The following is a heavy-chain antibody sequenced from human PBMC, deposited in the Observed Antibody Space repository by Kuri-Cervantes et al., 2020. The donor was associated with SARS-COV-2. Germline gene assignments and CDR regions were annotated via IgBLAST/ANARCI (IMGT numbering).Heavy chain of an antibody. D-gene: IGHD6-19*01. V-gene: IGHV4-39*01. Sequence: ESLKISCTVSGGAISSSRYYWGWILKPPGKGLEWIGSSYYSGSTYYNPSLKSRVTISVDTSKNQFSMKLSSVTAADTAVYYCARLLAVAGTFDYWGQGTLVTVSS. CDR1: GGAISSSRYY. CDR3: ARLLAVAGTFDY. CDR2: SYYSGST. J-gene: IGHJ4*02.